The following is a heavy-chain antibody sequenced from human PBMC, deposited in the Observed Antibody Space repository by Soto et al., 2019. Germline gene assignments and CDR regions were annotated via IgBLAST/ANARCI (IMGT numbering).Heavy chain of an antibody. CDR2: SRDKAQGYST. CDR3: XXXTYFSDSSGXXXXXXY. Sequence: EVQLVESGGGLVQPGGSLRLSCAGSGFTLSDHYIDWVRQAPGKGLEWVGRSRDKAQGYSTAYAASVKGRFTTSRDESKNXXXXXXXXXXTEDXXXXXXXXXTYFSDSSGXXXXXXYWGQ. CDR1: GFTLSDHY. V-gene: IGHV3-72*01. J-gene: IGHJ4*02. D-gene: IGHD3-22*01.